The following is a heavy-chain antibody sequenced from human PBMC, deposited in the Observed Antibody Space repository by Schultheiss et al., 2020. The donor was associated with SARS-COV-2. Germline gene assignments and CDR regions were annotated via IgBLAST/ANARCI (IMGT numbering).Heavy chain of an antibody. J-gene: IGHJ4*02. CDR1: GGSISSYY. CDR2: IYTSGST. V-gene: IGHV4-4*07. D-gene: IGHD1-26*01. Sequence: SETLSLTCTVSGGSISSYYWSWIRQPAGKGLEWIGRIYTSGSTNYNPSLKSRVTISVDTSKNQFSLKLSSVTAADTAVYYCARATALGGGSYYYFDYWGQGTLVTVSS. CDR3: ARATALGGGSYYYFDY.